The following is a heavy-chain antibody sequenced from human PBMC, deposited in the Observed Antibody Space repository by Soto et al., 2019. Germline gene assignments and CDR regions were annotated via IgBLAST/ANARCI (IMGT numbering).Heavy chain of an antibody. J-gene: IGHJ6*02. CDR2: INAGNGNT. CDR3: ARPRYSSSWRDYYYYGMDV. D-gene: IGHD6-13*01. CDR1: GYTFTSYA. V-gene: IGHV1-3*01. Sequence: QVQLVQSGAEVKKPGASVKVSCKASGYTFTSYAMHWVRQAPGQRLEWMGWINAGNGNTKYSQKCQGRVTITRDTSASTAYMELSSLRSEDTAVYYCARPRYSSSWRDYYYYGMDVWGQGTTVTVSS.